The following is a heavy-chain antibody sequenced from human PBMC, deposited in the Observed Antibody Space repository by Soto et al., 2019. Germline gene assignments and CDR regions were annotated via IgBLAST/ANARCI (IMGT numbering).Heavy chain of an antibody. CDR1: GFTFSDSF. CDR3: GGDEGPNYMAV. V-gene: IGHV3-11*01. CDR2: ISGRDGNI. J-gene: IGHJ6*03. Sequence: QVQLVESGGGLVKPGGSLRLSWADSGFTFSDSFMSWSRQTPAKWLEWLSYISGRDGNIYYADSVRGRFPISRDNAKNSVYLQITSLIADDTAVYYCGGDEGPNYMAVLSKGTTVTFS.